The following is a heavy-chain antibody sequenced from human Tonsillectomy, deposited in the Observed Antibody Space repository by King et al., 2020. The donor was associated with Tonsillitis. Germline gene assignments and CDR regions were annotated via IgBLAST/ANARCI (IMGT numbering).Heavy chain of an antibody. D-gene: IGHD5-12*01. V-gene: IGHV3-23*04. CDR2: TSGRGTGS. CDR1: GFTFSSYA. Sequence: VQLVESGGGLVQPGGSLRLSCAASGFTFSSYAMSWVRQAPGKGLEWFARTSGRGTGSYYADSVKGRFTISRDNSKNTLFLQMNSRRVEDTAVYYSAKGSRGYGAYASQGAFDYWGQGALVTVSS. CDR3: AKGSRGYGAYASQGAFDY. J-gene: IGHJ4*02.